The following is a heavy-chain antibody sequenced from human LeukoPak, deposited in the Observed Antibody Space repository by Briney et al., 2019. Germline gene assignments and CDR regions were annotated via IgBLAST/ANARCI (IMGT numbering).Heavy chain of an antibody. Sequence: SETLSLTCTVFGGSISSSSYYWGWIRQPPGKGLEWIGSIYYSGSTYYNPSLKSRVTISVDTSKNQFSLKLSSVTAADTAVYYCARLIWGKYFDYWGQGTLVTVSS. V-gene: IGHV4-39*01. CDR1: GGSISSSSYY. CDR3: ARLIWGKYFDY. D-gene: IGHD7-27*01. J-gene: IGHJ4*02. CDR2: IYYSGST.